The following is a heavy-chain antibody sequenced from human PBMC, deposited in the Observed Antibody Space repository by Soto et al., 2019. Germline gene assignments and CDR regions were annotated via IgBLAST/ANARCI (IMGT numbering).Heavy chain of an antibody. CDR1: GGSISSGGYY. D-gene: IGHD3-22*01. V-gene: IGHV4-31*03. CDR3: ARVPYYYDSSGYYFDAFDI. Sequence: QVQLQESGPGRVKPSQTLSLTCTVSGGSISSGGYYWSWIRQHPGKGLGGIGSIYYSGSTYYNPHLKSRVTISVDTSKNQFSLKLSSVTAADTAVYYCARVPYYYDSSGYYFDAFDIWGQGTMVTVSS. J-gene: IGHJ3*02. CDR2: IYYSGST.